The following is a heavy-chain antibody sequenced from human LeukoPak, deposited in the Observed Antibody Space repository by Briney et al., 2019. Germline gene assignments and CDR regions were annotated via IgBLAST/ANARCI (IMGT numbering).Heavy chain of an antibody. CDR3: ARGFTMVREYAFDF. J-gene: IGHJ3*01. V-gene: IGHV1-69*05. CDR2: IIPIFGTA. CDR1: GGTFSSYA. D-gene: IGHD3-10*01. Sequence: ASVKVSCKASGGTFSSYAISWVRQAPGQGLEWMGGIIPIFGTANYAQKFQGRVTITTDESTSTAYMELSSLRSEDTAVYYCARGFTMVREYAFDFWGQGTMVTVSS.